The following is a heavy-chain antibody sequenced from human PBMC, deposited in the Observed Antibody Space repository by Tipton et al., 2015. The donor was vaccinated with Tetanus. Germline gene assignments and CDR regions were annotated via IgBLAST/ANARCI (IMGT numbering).Heavy chain of an antibody. CDR1: GVSMRNGGFS. D-gene: IGHD1-14*01. Sequence: LSLTCDVSGVSMRNGGFSWNWVRQPPGKGLEWVSGISRSGDNTFYADSVKGRFTISRDNSKNTLYLQMNSLRAEDTAIYYCATKASPGLRNDYWGQGTLVTVSS. J-gene: IGHJ4*02. V-gene: IGHV3-23*01. CDR3: ATKASPGLRNDY. CDR2: ISRSGDNT.